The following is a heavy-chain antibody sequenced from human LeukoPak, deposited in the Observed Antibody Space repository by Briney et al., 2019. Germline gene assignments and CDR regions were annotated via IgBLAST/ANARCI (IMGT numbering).Heavy chain of an antibody. CDR1: GGSISSSSYY. J-gene: IGHJ5*02. Sequence: RASETLSLTCTVSGGSISSSSYYWGWIRQPPGKGLEWIGSIYYSGSTYYNPSLKSRVTISVDTSKNQFSLKLSSVTAADTAVYYCARPGGYFDHAPNWFDPWGQGTLVTVSS. CDR2: IYYSGST. D-gene: IGHD3-9*01. V-gene: IGHV4-39*07. CDR3: ARPGGYFDHAPNWFDP.